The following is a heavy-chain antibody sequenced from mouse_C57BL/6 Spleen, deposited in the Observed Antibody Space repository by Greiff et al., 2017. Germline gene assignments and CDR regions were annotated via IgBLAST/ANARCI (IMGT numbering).Heavy chain of an antibody. CDR1: GFTFSDAW. V-gene: IGHV6-6*01. J-gene: IGHJ2*01. CDR2: IRNKANNHAT. CDR3: TRPDYYGSSYEGFDY. Sequence: EVKVEESGGGLVQPGGSMKLSCAASGFTFSDAWMDWVRQSPEKGLEWVAEIRNKANNHATYYAESVKGRFTISRDDSKSSVYLQMNSLRAEDTGIYYCTRPDYYGSSYEGFDYWGQGTTLTVSS. D-gene: IGHD1-1*01.